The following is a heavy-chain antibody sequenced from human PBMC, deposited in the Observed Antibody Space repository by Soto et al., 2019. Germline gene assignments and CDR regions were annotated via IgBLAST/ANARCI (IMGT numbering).Heavy chain of an antibody. CDR1: GGSISSYY. D-gene: IGHD2-15*01. V-gene: IGHV4-59*01. Sequence: QVQLQESGPGLVKPSETLSLTCTVSGGSISSYYWSWIRQPPGKGLEWIGYIYYSGSTNYNPSLKRRVTISVDTSKNQFSLKLSSVTAADTAVYYCARSLGYGGKIDYWGQGTLVTVSS. CDR3: ARSLGYGGKIDY. CDR2: IYYSGST. J-gene: IGHJ4*02.